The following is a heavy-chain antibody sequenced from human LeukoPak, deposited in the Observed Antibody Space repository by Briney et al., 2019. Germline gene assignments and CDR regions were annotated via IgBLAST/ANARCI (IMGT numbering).Heavy chain of an antibody. V-gene: IGHV1-69*04. CDR3: AIDARPPDDY. CDR1: GGTFSSYA. J-gene: IGHJ4*02. Sequence: SVKVSCKASGGTFSSYAISWVRQPPGQGPEWMGRIIPILGIANYAQKFQGRVTITADKPTSTAYMELSSLRSEDTAVYYCAIDARPPDDYWGQGTLVTVSS. CDR2: IIPILGIA.